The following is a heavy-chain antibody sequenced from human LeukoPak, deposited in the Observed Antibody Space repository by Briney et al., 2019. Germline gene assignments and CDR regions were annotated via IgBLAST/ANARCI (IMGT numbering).Heavy chain of an antibody. Sequence: SETLSLTCTVSGGSISSRPYYWGWVRQPPGKGLEWIGTISYSGTTYYSPSLKSRVTISVDTSKNQFSLKLTSVTAADTAVYYCARVDGSCSGGSCPSGNWFDPWGQGTLVTVSS. D-gene: IGHD2-15*01. V-gene: IGHV4-39*07. CDR3: ARVDGSCSGGSCPSGNWFDP. CDR2: ISYSGTT. J-gene: IGHJ5*02. CDR1: GGSISSRPYY.